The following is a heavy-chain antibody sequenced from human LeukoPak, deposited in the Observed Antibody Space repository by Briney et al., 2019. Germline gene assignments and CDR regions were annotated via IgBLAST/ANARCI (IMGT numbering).Heavy chain of an antibody. CDR2: ISAYNGNT. J-gene: IGHJ4*02. Sequence: ASVKVSCKASGYTFTSYGISWVRQAPGQGLEWMGWISAYNGNTNYAQKLQGRVTMTTDTSTSTAYMELRSLRSDDTAVYYCARIRGSGWSRFGGDYWGQGTLVTVSS. CDR1: GYTFTSYG. V-gene: IGHV1-18*01. D-gene: IGHD6-19*01. CDR3: ARIRGSGWSRFGGDY.